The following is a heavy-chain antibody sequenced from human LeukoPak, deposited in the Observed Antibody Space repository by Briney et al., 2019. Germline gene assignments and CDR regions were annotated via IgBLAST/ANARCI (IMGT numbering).Heavy chain of an antibody. V-gene: IGHV1-18*01. J-gene: IGHJ4*02. CDR2: ISAYNGNT. CDR3: ARDLRVITEGDFDY. CDR1: GYTFTSYG. D-gene: IGHD3-16*01. Sequence: ASVEVSCKASGYTFTSYGISWVRQAPGQGLEWMGWISAYNGNTNYAQKLQGRVTMTTDTSTSTAYMELRSLRSDDTAVYYCARDLRVITEGDFDYWGQGTLVTVSS.